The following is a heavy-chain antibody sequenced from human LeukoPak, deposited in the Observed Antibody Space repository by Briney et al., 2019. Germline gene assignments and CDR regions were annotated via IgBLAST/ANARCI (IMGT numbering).Heavy chain of an antibody. Sequence: SETLSLTCTVSGGSISSSSYYWSWIRQPPGKGLEWIGEMNHSGSTNYSPSLKSRVIVSVDTSKNQFSLKLTSVTAADTAVYYCARDSLGAGTVGATSGYWGQGTLVTVSS. CDR2: MNHSGST. D-gene: IGHD1-26*01. CDR1: GGSISSSSYY. CDR3: ARDSLGAGTVGATSGY. V-gene: IGHV4-39*07. J-gene: IGHJ4*02.